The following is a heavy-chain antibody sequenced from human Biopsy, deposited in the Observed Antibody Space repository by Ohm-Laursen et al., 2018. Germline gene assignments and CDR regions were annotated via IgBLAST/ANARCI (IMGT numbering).Heavy chain of an antibody. J-gene: IGHJ3*02. Sequence: GSSVKVSCKPSGYTFINYDIHWVRQASGQGLEWMGWMNPKSGDTGYAHKFQGRVTMSRNTSISTANLEMSSLRSEDTAVYYCARGRLSGTRRALDIWGQGTMVTVSS. CDR2: MNPKSGDT. CDR1: GYTFINYD. CDR3: ARGRLSGTRRALDI. D-gene: IGHD1-7*01. V-gene: IGHV1-8*01.